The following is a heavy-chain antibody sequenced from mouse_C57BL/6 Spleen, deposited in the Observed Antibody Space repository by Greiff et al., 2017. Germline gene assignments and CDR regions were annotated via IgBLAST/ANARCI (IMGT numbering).Heavy chain of an antibody. J-gene: IGHJ2*01. V-gene: IGHV3-6*01. Sequence: VQLKQSGPGLVKPSQSLSLTCSVTGYSITSGYYWNWIRQFPGNKLEWMGYISYDGSNNYNPSLKNRISITRDTSKNQFFLKLNSVTTEDTATYYCERDRGYYGSNDYFDYWGQGTTLTVSS. CDR2: ISYDGSN. CDR1: GYSITSGYY. D-gene: IGHD1-1*01. CDR3: ERDRGYYGSNDYFDY.